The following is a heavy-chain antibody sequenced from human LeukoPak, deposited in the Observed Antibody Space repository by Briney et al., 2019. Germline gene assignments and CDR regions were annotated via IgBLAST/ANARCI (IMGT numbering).Heavy chain of an antibody. J-gene: IGHJ4*01. V-gene: IGHV4-59*01. Sequence: SETLSLTCTVSGGSISYFYWTWIRQSPGKGLEWIGYINNSGSTKYNPSLKSRATILLDTSKTQFSLGLTSVTAADTALYYCARASYTSGWMPFDFWGHGTLVTVSS. CDR3: ARASYTSGWMPFDF. CDR2: INNSGST. CDR1: GGSISYFY. D-gene: IGHD6-19*01.